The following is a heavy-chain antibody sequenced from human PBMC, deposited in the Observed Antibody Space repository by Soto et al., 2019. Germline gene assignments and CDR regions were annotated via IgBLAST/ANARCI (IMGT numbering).Heavy chain of an antibody. CDR2: IKQGGSEK. D-gene: IGHD1-7*01. Sequence: GGSLRLSCAASGFTFSSYWMSWVRQAPGKGLEWVANIKQGGSEKYYVDSVKGRFTISRDNAKNSLYLQMNSLRAEDTAVYYCARGGQLELRSDFDYWGQGTLVTVSS. CDR1: GFTFSSYW. CDR3: ARGGQLELRSDFDY. V-gene: IGHV3-7*01. J-gene: IGHJ4*02.